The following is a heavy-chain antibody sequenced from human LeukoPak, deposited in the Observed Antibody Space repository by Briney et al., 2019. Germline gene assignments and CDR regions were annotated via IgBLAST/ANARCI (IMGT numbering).Heavy chain of an antibody. CDR1: GFTFNYYS. V-gene: IGHV3-21*01. CDR3: GRANDFWSGYYVLDDYYGMDV. J-gene: IGHJ6*02. Sequence: GGPLRLSCAASGFTFNYYSMNWVRQAPGKGLEWVSSIGSSSSYIYYADSVKGRFTISRDNAKNSLYLQANSLRAEDTAVYYCGRANDFWSGYYVLDDYYGMDVWGQGTTVTVSS. CDR2: IGSSSSYI. D-gene: IGHD3-3*01.